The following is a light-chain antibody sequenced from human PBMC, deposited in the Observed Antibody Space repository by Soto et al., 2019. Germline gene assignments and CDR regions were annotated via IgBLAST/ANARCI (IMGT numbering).Light chain of an antibody. V-gene: IGLV2-14*01. J-gene: IGLJ1*01. Sequence: QSVLTQPASVSGSPGQSITISCNGTSSDVGGYYSVSWYQQHPGKAPKLMIYDVTNRPSGVSNRFSGSKSGNTASLTISGLQAEDEADYYCSSYTSSSTDVFGTGTKLTVL. CDR2: DVT. CDR3: SSYTSSSTDV. CDR1: SSDVGGYYS.